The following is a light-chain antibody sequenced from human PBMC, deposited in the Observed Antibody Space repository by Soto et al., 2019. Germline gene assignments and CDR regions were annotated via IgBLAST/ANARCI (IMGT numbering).Light chain of an antibody. CDR1: QSVNSW. CDR2: DAS. J-gene: IGKJ4*01. V-gene: IGKV1-5*01. Sequence: MTQSPATLSVSPGERATLSCRASQSVNSWLAWYQQRPGKAPKLLIYDASTLESGVPSRFSGSGSGTEFTLTIISLQPDDFATYYCHQYNSYHTFGGGTKV. CDR3: HQYNSYHT.